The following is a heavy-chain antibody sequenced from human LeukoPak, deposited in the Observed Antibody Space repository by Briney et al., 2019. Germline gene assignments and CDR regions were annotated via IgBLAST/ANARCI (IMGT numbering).Heavy chain of an antibody. CDR1: GYTFTSYD. J-gene: IGHJ6*03. Sequence: GASVKVSCKASGYTFTSYDINWVRQATGQGLEWMGWMNPNSGNTGYAQKFQGRVTMTRNTSISTAYMELSSLRSEDTAVYYCARETAAAGNYYYYMDVWGKGPRSPSP. V-gene: IGHV1-8*01. CDR3: ARETAAAGNYYYYMDV. CDR2: MNPNSGNT. D-gene: IGHD6-13*01.